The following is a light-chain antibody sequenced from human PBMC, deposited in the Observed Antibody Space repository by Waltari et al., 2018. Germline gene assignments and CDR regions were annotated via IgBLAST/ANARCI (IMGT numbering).Light chain of an antibody. Sequence: DIVMTQSPLSLPVTPGEPASISCRSSQSLLHSNGYNYLDWYLQKPGQSPQLLIYLGSNRASGVPGRCSGSGSGTDFTLKISRVEAEDVGVYYCMQALQTPYTFGQGTKLEIK. V-gene: IGKV2-28*01. CDR1: QSLLHSNGYNY. CDR3: MQALQTPYT. J-gene: IGKJ2*01. CDR2: LGS.